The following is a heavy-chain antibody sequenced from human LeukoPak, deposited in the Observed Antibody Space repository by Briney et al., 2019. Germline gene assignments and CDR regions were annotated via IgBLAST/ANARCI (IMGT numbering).Heavy chain of an antibody. J-gene: IGHJ4*02. V-gene: IGHV1-69*13. Sequence: SVTVSCTASGGTFSSYAISWVRQAPGQGLEWMGGIIPIFGTANYAQKFQGRVTITADESTSTAYMELSSLRSEDTAVYYCARENYYDGSGSPSASAPVDHWGQGTLVTVSS. CDR3: ARENYYDGSGSPSASAPVDH. CDR2: IIPIFGTA. D-gene: IGHD3-22*01. CDR1: GGTFSSYA.